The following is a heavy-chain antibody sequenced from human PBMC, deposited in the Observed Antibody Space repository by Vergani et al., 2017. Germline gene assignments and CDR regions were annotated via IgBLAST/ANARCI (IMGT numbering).Heavy chain of an antibody. CDR3: ARQFWVSQGVGAFET. CDR2: VFHSGSA. CDR1: GYSISRGYY. J-gene: IGHJ3*02. D-gene: IGHD3-16*01. Sequence: QVQPQESGPGLVKPSETLSLTCSVSGYSISRGYYWGWIRQPPGKGLEWIATVFHSGSAYYNPSLRRRVTISVATSKNQFSLRLTTLTAADTAVYYCARQFWVSQGVGAFETWGRGTEVSVSS. V-gene: IGHV4-38-2*02.